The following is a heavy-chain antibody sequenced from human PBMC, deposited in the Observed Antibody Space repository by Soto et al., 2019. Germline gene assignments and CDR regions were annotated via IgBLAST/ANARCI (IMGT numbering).Heavy chain of an antibody. Sequence: GGSLRLSCAASGFTFSSYAMSWVRQAPGKGLEWVSAISGSGGGTYYADSVKGRFTISRDNSKNTLYLQMNSLRAEDTAVYYCATFFDVGYCSSTSCFSFDYWGQGTLVTVSS. D-gene: IGHD2-2*01. CDR2: ISGSGGGT. CDR3: ATFFDVGYCSSTSCFSFDY. J-gene: IGHJ4*02. CDR1: GFTFSSYA. V-gene: IGHV3-23*01.